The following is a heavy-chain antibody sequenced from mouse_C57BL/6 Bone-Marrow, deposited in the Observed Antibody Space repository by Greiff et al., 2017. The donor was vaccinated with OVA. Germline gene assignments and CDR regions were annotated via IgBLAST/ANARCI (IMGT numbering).Heavy chain of an antibody. J-gene: IGHJ2*01. Sequence: LVESGPELVKPGDSVKISCKASGYSFTGYFMNWVMQSHGKSLEWIGRINPYNGDTFYNQKFKGKATLTVDKSSSTAHMELRSLTSEDSAVYYCARSDGPYFDYWGQGTTLTVSS. D-gene: IGHD2-3*01. CDR1: GYSFTGYF. CDR3: ARSDGPYFDY. V-gene: IGHV1-20*01. CDR2: INPYNGDT.